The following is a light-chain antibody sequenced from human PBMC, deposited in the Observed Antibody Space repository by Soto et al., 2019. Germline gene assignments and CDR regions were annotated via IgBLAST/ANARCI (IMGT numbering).Light chain of an antibody. CDR3: QQSYSTPRLFT. V-gene: IGKV1-39*01. Sequence: DIQMTQSPSALSASVGDRVTITCRASQSISSWLAWYQQKPGKAPKLLIYAASSLQSGVPSRFSGSGSGTDFTLTISSLQPEDSATYYCQQSYSTPRLFTFGQGTNLEI. CDR2: AAS. CDR1: QSISSW. J-gene: IGKJ2*01.